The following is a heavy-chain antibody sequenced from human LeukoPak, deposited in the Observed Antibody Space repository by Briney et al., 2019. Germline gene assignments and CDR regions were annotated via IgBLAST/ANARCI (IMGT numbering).Heavy chain of an antibody. D-gene: IGHD3-3*01. V-gene: IGHV3-30*18. J-gene: IGHJ5*02. CDR3: AKSEGITIFGVRVPFDP. CDR2: ISYDGSNK. Sequence: GGSLRLSCAASGFTFSSYGMHWVRQAPGKGLEWVAVISYDGSNKYYADSVKGRFTISRDNSKNTLYLQMNSLRAEDTAVYYCAKSEGITIFGVRVPFDPWGQGTLVTVSS. CDR1: GFTFSSYG.